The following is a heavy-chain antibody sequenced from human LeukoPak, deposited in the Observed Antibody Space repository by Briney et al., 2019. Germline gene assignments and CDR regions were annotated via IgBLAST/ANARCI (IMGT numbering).Heavy chain of an antibody. CDR1: GFTFSSYG. J-gene: IGHJ4*02. CDR2: IWYDGSNK. V-gene: IGHV3-33*01. D-gene: IGHD2-15*01. Sequence: GGSLRLSCAVSGFTFSSYGMHWVRQAPGKGLEWVAVIWYDGSNKYYADSVRGRFTIARDNSKNTVYMLMKNLRAEDSAVYYCARDRTRDCSGGSCYRHYFDYWGQGTLVSVSS. CDR3: ARDRTRDCSGGSCYRHYFDY.